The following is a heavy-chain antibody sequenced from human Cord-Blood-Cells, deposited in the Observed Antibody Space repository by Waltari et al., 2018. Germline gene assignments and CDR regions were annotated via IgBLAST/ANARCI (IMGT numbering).Heavy chain of an antibody. CDR3: ARGVLKNAFDI. V-gene: IGHV1-2*02. J-gene: IGHJ3*02. CDR1: GYTFTGYY. Sequence: QVQLVQSGAEVKKPGASVKVSCKASGYTFTGYYMQWVRQAPGQGLEWMGWINPTRGGTNSAQKCQGRGTMTTDPSISTAYMELSRLRSDDTAVYYCARGVLKNAFDIWGQGTMVTVSS. CDR2: INPTRGGT.